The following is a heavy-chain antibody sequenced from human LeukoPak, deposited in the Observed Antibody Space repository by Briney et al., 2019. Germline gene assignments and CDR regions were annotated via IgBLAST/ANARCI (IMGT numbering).Heavy chain of an antibody. J-gene: IGHJ4*02. D-gene: IGHD3-10*01. CDR1: GFTFSSFG. CDR3: ATDYYGSGSYPRN. Sequence: PGRSLTLSCAASGFTFSSFGMHWVRQAPGKGLEWVAVIWYDASNRYYADSVKGRFTISRDNSKNTLFLQMNSLRDDDTAVYYCATDYYGSGSYPRNWGQGTLVTVSS. V-gene: IGHV3-33*01. CDR2: IWYDASNR.